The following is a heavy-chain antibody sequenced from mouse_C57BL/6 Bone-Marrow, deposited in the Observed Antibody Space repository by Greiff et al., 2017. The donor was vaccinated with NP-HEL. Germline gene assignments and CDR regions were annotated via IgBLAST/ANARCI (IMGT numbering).Heavy chain of an antibody. D-gene: IGHD2-4*01. Sequence: EVQGVESGGGLVQPGGSLSLSCAASGFTFTDYYMSWVRQPPGKALEWLGFIRNKANGYTTEYSASVKGRFTISRDNSQSILYLQMNARRAEDSATYYCARDGGLRRAMDYWGQGTSVTVSS. CDR3: ARDGGLRRAMDY. V-gene: IGHV7-3*01. J-gene: IGHJ4*01. CDR1: GFTFTDYY. CDR2: IRNKANGYTT.